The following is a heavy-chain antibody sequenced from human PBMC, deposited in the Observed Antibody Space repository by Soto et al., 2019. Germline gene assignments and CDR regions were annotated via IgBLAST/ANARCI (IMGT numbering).Heavy chain of an antibody. Sequence: GASVKVSCKASVYTFTRYGISWVRQAPGQGLEWMGWISAYNGNTNYAQKLQGRGTMPTDTSTRPAHMALRSLRYLETAVYYGARDFTIAVHCTACFGAWG. CDR1: VYTFTRYG. CDR3: ARDFTIAVHCTACFGA. J-gene: IGHJ5*01. V-gene: IGHV1-18*04. CDR2: ISAYNGNT. D-gene: IGHD2-8*02.